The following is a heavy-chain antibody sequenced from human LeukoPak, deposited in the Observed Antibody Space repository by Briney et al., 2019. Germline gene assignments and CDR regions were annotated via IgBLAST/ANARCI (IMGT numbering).Heavy chain of an antibody. CDR3: TRSDTYYYDSSGRTHDY. CDR1: GFTFGDYA. J-gene: IGHJ4*02. D-gene: IGHD3-22*01. V-gene: IGHV3-49*04. CDR2: IRSKAYGGTT. Sequence: GGSLRLSCTASGFTFGDYAMSWVRQAPGKGLEWVGFIRSKAYGGTTEYAASVKGRFTISRDDSKSIAYLQMNSLKTEDTAVYYCTRSDTYYYDSSGRTHDYWGQGTLVTVSS.